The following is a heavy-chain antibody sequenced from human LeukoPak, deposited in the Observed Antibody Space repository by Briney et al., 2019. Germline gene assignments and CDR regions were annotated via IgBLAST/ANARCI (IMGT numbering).Heavy chain of an antibody. CDR2: ISAYNGNT. D-gene: IGHD3-10*01. V-gene: IGHV1-18*01. Sequence: ASVKVSCKASGYTFTSYGISWVRQAPGQGLEWMGWISAYNGNTNYAQKLQGRVTMTTDTSTSTAYMELRSLRSDDTAVYYCARTDDMYYYGSGSYYNLGYWGQGTLVTVSS. CDR3: ARTDDMYYYGSGSYYNLGY. J-gene: IGHJ4*02. CDR1: GYTFTSYG.